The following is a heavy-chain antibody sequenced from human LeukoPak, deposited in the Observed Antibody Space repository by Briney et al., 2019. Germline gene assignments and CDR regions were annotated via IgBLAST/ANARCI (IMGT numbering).Heavy chain of an antibody. CDR2: ISGSGSGGST. CDR1: GFTFTNYA. Sequence: GGSLRLSCAVSGFTFTNYAMSWVRQAPGKGLEWVSRISGSGSGGSTSYADSVKGRFTISRDNAKNSLYLQMNSLRDDDTAVYYCARDPGLDIWGQGTLVTVSS. CDR3: ARDPGLDI. J-gene: IGHJ4*02. V-gene: IGHV3-23*01.